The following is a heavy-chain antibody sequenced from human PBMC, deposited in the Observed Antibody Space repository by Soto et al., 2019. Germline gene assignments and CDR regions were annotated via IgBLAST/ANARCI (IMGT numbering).Heavy chain of an antibody. J-gene: IGHJ4*02. CDR3: ARIGYSSASLGD. Sequence: WGSLRLSCAASGFIFRNYWMSWVRQAPGKGLEWVANIKQDGGQKYYVDSVKGRFTISRDNARNSLYLQINSLRAEDTAMYYCARIGYSSASLGDWGMGTAVTVAS. CDR1: GFIFRNYW. D-gene: IGHD6-25*01. V-gene: IGHV3-7*03. CDR2: IKQDGGQK.